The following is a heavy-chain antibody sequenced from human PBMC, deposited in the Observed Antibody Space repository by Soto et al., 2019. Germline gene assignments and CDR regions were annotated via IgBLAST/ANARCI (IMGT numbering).Heavy chain of an antibody. V-gene: IGHV1-3*01. CDR1: GYTFSSYA. CDR2: INVGNGNT. CDR3: ATPQDYDGCLDS. D-gene: IGHD3-22*01. J-gene: IGHJ4*02. Sequence: ASVKVSCKASGYTFSSYAISWVRQAPGQRLEWMGWINVGNGNTRYSQKFQGRLTLTRDTPGNTAYLELNSLISEDTAVYYCATPQDYDGCLDSWGQGTLVTVS.